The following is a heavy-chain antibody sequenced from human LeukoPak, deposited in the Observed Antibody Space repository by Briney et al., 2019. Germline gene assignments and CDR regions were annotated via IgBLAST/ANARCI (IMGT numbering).Heavy chain of an antibody. D-gene: IGHD6-19*01. V-gene: IGHV3-21*01. CDR3: ARAAVAGTPGGY. CDR2: ISSSSSYI. J-gene: IGHJ4*02. CDR1: GFTFSSYS. Sequence: GGSLRLSCAASGFTFSSYSMNWVRQAPGKGLEWVSSISSSSSYIYYADSVKGRFTISRDNAKNSLYLQMNSLRAEDTAVYYCARAAVAGTPGGYRGQGTLVTVSS.